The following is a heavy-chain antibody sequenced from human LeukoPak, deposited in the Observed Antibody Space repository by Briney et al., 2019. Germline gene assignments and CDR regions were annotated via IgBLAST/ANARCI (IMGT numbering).Heavy chain of an antibody. V-gene: IGHV4-59*01. J-gene: IGHJ4*02. CDR3: ATGYYEPFEK. Sequence: SETLSLTCTVSGGSISSYYWNWIRQPPGKGPEWIGCISDTGTTKYNPAFKSRVTISVDTSKNQFSLKSTSVTAADTAVYFCATGYYEPFEKWGQGTLVSVSS. CDR2: ISDTGTT. D-gene: IGHD3-22*01. CDR1: GGSISSYY.